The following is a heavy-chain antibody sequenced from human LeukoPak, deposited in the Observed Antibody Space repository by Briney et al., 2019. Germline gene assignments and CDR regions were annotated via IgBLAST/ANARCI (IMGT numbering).Heavy chain of an antibody. J-gene: IGHJ4*02. D-gene: IGHD6-19*01. CDR1: GFTFDDYA. CDR3: AKDMAYSSGWYGIDY. Sequence: GGSLRLSCAASGFTFDDYAMHWVRQAPGKGLEWVSLISGDGGATHYADSVKGRFTISRDNSKNSPYLQMNSLRTEDTAFYYCAKDMAYSSGWYGIDYWGQGTLVTVSS. CDR2: ISGDGGAT. V-gene: IGHV3-43*02.